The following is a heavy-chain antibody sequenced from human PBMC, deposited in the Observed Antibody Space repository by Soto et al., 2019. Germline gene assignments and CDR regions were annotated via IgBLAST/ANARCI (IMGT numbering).Heavy chain of an antibody. CDR1: GFTFSSYA. J-gene: IGHJ6*02. Sequence: EVQLLESGGGLVQPGGSLRLSCAASGFTFSSYAMSWVRQAPGKGLEWVSAISGSGGSTYYADSVKGRFTISRDNSKNTLYLQMNRLRAEDTAVYYCAKEEVGAVYCYYYGMDVWGQGTTVTVSS. CDR3: AKEEVGAVYCYYYGMDV. V-gene: IGHV3-23*01. CDR2: ISGSGGST. D-gene: IGHD1-26*01.